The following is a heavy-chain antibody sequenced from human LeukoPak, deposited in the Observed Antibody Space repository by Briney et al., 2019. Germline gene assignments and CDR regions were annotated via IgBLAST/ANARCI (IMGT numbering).Heavy chain of an antibody. V-gene: IGHV3-30-3*01. Sequence: GGSLRLSCAASVFTFSSYAMHWVRQAPGRGLEWVAVISYDGNNKYYTDSVKGRFTISRDNSKNTLYLQMNSLRAEDTAVYYCARDRWEYSSSFDNWFDPWGQGTLVTVSS. CDR2: ISYDGNNK. D-gene: IGHD6-6*01. CDR1: VFTFSSYA. J-gene: IGHJ5*02. CDR3: ARDRWEYSSSFDNWFDP.